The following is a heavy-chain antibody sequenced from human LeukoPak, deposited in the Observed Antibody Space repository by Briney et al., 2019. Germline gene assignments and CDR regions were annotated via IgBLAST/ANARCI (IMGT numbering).Heavy chain of an antibody. Sequence: GGSLRLSCAASGFTFRNYAMSWVRQAPGNGLERVSGISVSGDNTKYADSVKGRITISRDNSKNTLYLQMNSLRAEDTAVYYCVYYAYVWGSYPGDSWGQGTLVTVSS. D-gene: IGHD3-16*02. J-gene: IGHJ4*02. CDR3: VYYAYVWGSYPGDS. CDR2: ISVSGDNT. CDR1: GFTFRNYA. V-gene: IGHV3-23*01.